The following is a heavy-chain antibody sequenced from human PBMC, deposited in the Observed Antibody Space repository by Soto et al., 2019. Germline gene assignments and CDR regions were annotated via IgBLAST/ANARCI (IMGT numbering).Heavy chain of an antibody. CDR1: GFTFSDYW. J-gene: IGHJ6*02. Sequence: LRLSCPVSGFTFSDYWMTWVRQAPGKGLEWVANIKPDGSDKYYVDSVKGRFTISRDNARNSLYLQMNSLRGEDTAVYYCARVDSYLDHYGLDVWGQGTTVTVSS. D-gene: IGHD3-10*01. CDR3: ARVDSYLDHYGLDV. V-gene: IGHV3-7*01. CDR2: IKPDGSDK.